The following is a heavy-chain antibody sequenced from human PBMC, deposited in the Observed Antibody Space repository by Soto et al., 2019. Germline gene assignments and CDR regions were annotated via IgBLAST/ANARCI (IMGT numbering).Heavy chain of an antibody. D-gene: IGHD6-19*01. J-gene: IGHJ4*02. CDR3: ARAIAVAVGVWYFDY. CDR2: INAGNGNT. CDR1: GYTFTSYA. V-gene: IGHV1-3*01. Sequence: ASVKVSCXASGYTFTSYAMHWVRQAPGQRLEWMGWINAGNGNTKYSQKFQGRVTITRDTSASTAYMELSSLRSEDTAVYYCARAIAVAVGVWYFDYWGQGTLVTVSS.